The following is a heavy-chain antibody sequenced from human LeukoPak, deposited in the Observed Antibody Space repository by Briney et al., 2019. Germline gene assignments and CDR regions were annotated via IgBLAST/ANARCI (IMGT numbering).Heavy chain of an antibody. Sequence: SETLSLTCTVSGVSITGISYYWSWIRQPAGKGLEWIGRIYTSGSTNYNPSLKSRVTISVDTSKNQFSLKLSSVTAADTAVYSCARDRPYYYYMDVWGKGPRVTISS. J-gene: IGHJ6*03. CDR3: ARDRPYYYYMDV. V-gene: IGHV4-61*02. CDR1: GVSITGISYY. CDR2: IYTSGST.